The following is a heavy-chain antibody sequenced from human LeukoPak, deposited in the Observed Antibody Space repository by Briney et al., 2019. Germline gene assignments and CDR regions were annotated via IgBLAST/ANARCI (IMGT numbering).Heavy chain of an antibody. V-gene: IGHV1-24*01. CDR2: FDPEDGET. J-gene: IGHJ6*02. Sequence: ASVKVSCKVSGYTLTELSMHWVRQALGKGLEWMGGFDPEDGETIYAQKFQGRVTMTEDTSTDTAYMELSSLRSEDTAVYYCATPMVRGAPAYYYYGMDVWGQGTTVTVSS. CDR1: GYTLTELS. D-gene: IGHD3-10*01. CDR3: ATPMVRGAPAYYYYGMDV.